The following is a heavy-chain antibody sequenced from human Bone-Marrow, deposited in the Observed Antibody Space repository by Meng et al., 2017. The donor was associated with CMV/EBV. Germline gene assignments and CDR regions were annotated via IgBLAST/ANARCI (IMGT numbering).Heavy chain of an antibody. V-gene: IGHV4-4*02. D-gene: IGHD3-3*01. J-gene: IGHJ4*02. Sequence: GWIRSSNGWRWDREPPGKGLEKIGESYNSGSTNDNRYHKSRVTISVDKSKNQFALKLSSETAADTAVYYCARENPYYDFWSGYYADYWGQGTLVTVSS. CDR3: ARENPYYDFWSGYYADY. CDR1: GWIRSSNG. CDR2: SYNSGST.